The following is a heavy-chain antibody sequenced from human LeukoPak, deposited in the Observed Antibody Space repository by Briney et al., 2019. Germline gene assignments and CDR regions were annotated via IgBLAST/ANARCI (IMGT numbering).Heavy chain of an antibody. V-gene: IGHV4-34*01. J-gene: IGHJ4*02. CDR1: GGSFSGYY. D-gene: IGHD3-22*01. CDR3: ASGPPSAYYLFPLDY. Sequence: PSETLSLTCALYGGSFSGYYWSRIRQPPGKGLEWIGEINHSGSTNYNPSLKSRVTISVDTSKNQFSLKLSSVTAADTAVYYCASGPPSAYYLFPLDYRGQGTLATVSS. CDR2: INHSGST.